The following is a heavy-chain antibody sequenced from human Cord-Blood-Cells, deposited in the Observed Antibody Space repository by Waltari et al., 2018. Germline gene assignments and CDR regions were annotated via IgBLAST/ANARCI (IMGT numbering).Heavy chain of an antibody. CDR3: ARDPSSSSWYWYFDL. Sequence: QVQLQESGPGLVKPSETLSLTGTVSGGSISSYYWSWIRQPAGKGLAWIGRIYTSGSTNYNPSLKSRVTMSVDTSKNQFSLKLSSVTAADTAVYYCARDPSSSSWYWYFDLWGRGTLVTVSS. V-gene: IGHV4-4*07. CDR2: IYTSGST. J-gene: IGHJ2*01. CDR1: GGSISSYY. D-gene: IGHD6-13*01.